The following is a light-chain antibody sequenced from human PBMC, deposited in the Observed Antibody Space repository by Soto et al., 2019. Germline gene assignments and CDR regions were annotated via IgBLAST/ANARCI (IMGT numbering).Light chain of an antibody. Sequence: IVLTQSPGTLSLTPGARATLSCRASQSVSSSYLAWYQQKPGQAPRLLIYGASSRATGIPARFSGSGSGTDFTLTISRLEPEDSAVYYCQQYGSSPPFTCGPGTRVDIK. CDR3: QQYGSSPPFT. CDR2: GAS. CDR1: QSVSSSY. J-gene: IGKJ3*01. V-gene: IGKV3-20*01.